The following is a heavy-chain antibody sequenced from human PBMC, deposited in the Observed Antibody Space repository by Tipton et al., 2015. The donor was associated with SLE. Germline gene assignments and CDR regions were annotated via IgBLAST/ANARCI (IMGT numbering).Heavy chain of an antibody. CDR1: GGPFSGFY. Sequence: TLSLTCAVSGGPFSGFYWNWIRQPPGGGLEWIGETNSRGHTTYNASFKSRVTISVDTSKNHFSLKLTSVTAADTAVYYCVRDPFCVGTTCQKGWFDPWGQGTLVIVSS. J-gene: IGHJ5*02. CDR2: TNSRGHT. D-gene: IGHD2-21*01. CDR3: VRDPFCVGTTCQKGWFDP. V-gene: IGHV4-34*01.